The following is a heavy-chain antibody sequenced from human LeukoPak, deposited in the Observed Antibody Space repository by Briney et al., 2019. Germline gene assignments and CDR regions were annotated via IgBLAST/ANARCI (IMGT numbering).Heavy chain of an antibody. J-gene: IGHJ4*02. D-gene: IGHD3-10*01. CDR1: GFTFSDYY. CDR3: ARNVLLWFGELLTSYYFDY. V-gene: IGHV3-11*04. CDR2: ISSSGSTI. Sequence: PGGSLRLSCAASGFTFSDYYMSWIRQAPGKGLEWVSYISSSGSTIYYADSVKGRFTTSRDNAKNSLYLQMNSLRAEDTAVYYCARNVLLWFGELLTSYYFDYWGQGTLVTVSS.